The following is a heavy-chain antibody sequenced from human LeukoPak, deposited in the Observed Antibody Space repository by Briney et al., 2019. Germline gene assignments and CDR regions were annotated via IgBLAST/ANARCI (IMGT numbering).Heavy chain of an antibody. CDR2: ISTSGGST. J-gene: IGHJ4*02. Sequence: GGSLRLSCAASGYTFSSYAMSWVRQVSGRGLEWVSSISTSGGSTYYAVSVKGRFTISKDNAKNTVYLQMNSLRAEDTAVYYCVSFYETYWGRGTLVTVSS. V-gene: IGHV3-23*01. CDR1: GYTFSSYA. CDR3: VSFYETY. D-gene: IGHD2/OR15-2a*01.